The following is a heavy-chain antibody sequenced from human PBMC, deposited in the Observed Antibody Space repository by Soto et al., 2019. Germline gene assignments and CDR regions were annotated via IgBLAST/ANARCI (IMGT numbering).Heavy chain of an antibody. CDR3: ARGGLYDLWSGLFD. CDR2: MHDSRTT. V-gene: IGHV4-30-4*01. D-gene: IGHD3-3*01. CDR1: GASVTSGDYY. J-gene: IGHJ4*02. Sequence: QARLQESGPGLVRPSQTLSLSCSVSGASVTSGDYYWNWIRQTPGTGLEWLGYMHDSRTTSYHPSLKSRVTISRDTSKNQFSLKLTSVSAADTAVYFCARGGLYDLWSGLFDWGQGIRVTVSS.